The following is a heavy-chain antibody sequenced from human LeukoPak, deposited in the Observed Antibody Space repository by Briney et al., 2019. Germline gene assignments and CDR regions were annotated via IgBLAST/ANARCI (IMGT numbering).Heavy chain of an antibody. J-gene: IGHJ5*02. CDR2: INHSGST. V-gene: IGHV4-34*01. Sequence: SETLSLTCAVYGGSFSGYYWSWIRQPPGKGLEWIGEINHSGSTNYNPSLKSRVTISVDTSKNQFSLKLSSVTAADTAVYYCARHPNYYSSGSYYNWFDPWGQGTLVTVSS. CDR1: GGSFSGYY. D-gene: IGHD3-10*01. CDR3: ARHPNYYSSGSYYNWFDP.